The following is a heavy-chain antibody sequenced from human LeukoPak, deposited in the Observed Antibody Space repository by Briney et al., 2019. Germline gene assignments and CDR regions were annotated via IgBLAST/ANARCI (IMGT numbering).Heavy chain of an antibody. CDR2: IYPGNSNT. J-gene: IGHJ4*02. D-gene: IGHD3-3*01. Sequence: NPGESPKISCKGSGYSFTSYWLGWVRQMPGKGLEWMGIIYPGNSNTRYSPSFHGQVTISADKSISTSYLQWSSLKASDTAMYYCARHGGFGVVIIDYWGQGTLVTVSS. V-gene: IGHV5-51*01. CDR3: ARHGGFGVVIIDY. CDR1: GYSFTSYW.